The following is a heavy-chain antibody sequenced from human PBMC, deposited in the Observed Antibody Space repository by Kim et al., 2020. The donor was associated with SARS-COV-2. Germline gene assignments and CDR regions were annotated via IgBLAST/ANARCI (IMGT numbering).Heavy chain of an antibody. D-gene: IGHD1-26*01. V-gene: IGHV3-30*18. CDR2: ISYDGNNK. CDR1: GFTFSSYG. Sequence: GGSLRLSCAASGFTFSSYGMHWVRQAPGKGLEWVAVISYDGNNKYYADSVKGRFTISRDNSKNTLYLQMNSLRAEDTAVYYCAKDLRELLHYYFYYGMDVWGQGTTVTVSS. CDR3: AKDLRELLHYYFYYGMDV. J-gene: IGHJ6*02.